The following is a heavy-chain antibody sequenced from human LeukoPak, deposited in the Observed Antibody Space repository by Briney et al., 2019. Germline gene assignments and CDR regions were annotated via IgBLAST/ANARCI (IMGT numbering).Heavy chain of an antibody. CDR3: ARGQYYDILTGYYYYYYGMDV. CDR2: MNPNSGNT. J-gene: IGHJ6*02. CDR1: GYTFTSYD. V-gene: IGHV1-8*01. D-gene: IGHD3-9*01. Sequence: ASVKVSCKASGYTFTSYDINWVRQATGQGLEWMGWMNPNSGNTGYAQKFQGRVTMTRNTSISTAYMELSSPRSEDTAVYYCARGQYYDILTGYYYYYYGMDVWGQGTTVTVSS.